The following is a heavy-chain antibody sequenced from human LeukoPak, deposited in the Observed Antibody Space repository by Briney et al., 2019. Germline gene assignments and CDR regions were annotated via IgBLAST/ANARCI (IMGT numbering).Heavy chain of an antibody. Sequence: GGSLRLSCAASGFTFSSYEMNWVRQAPGKGLEWVSYISSSGSTIYYADSVKGRFTISRDNAKNSLYLQMNSLRAEDTAVYYCARQRSMGIAAAETGWFDPWGQGTLVTVSS. CDR1: GFTFSSYE. CDR3: ARQRSMGIAAAETGWFDP. D-gene: IGHD6-13*01. CDR2: ISSSGSTI. V-gene: IGHV3-48*03. J-gene: IGHJ5*02.